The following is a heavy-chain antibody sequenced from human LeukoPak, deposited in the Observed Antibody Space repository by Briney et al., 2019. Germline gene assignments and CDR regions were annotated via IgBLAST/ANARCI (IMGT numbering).Heavy chain of an antibody. Sequence: PSETLSLTCAVSAGSISRFYWSWIRQPPGKGLEWIGYIYYSGSTHYNPSLKTRVTISVDTSKNQFSLKLNSVTAADTAVYYCARDLGPSWGFDYWGQGTLVTVSS. J-gene: IGHJ4*02. CDR3: ARDLGPSWGFDY. V-gene: IGHV4-59*01. D-gene: IGHD3-16*01. CDR1: AGSISRFY. CDR2: IYYSGST.